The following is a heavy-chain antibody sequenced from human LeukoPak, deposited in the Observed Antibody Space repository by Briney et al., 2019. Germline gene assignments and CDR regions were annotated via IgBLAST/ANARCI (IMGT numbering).Heavy chain of an antibody. CDR2: IYHSGST. V-gene: IGHV4-4*02. CDR3: ASRVGNNWYVYYFDY. J-gene: IGHJ4*02. Sequence: GSLRLSCAASGFTVNTKHMNWVRQPPGKGLEWIGEIYHSGSTNYNSSLKSRVTISVDKSKNQFSLKLNSVSAADTAVYYCASRVGNNWYVYYFDYWGQGTLVTVSS. CDR1: GFTVNTKHM. D-gene: IGHD1-1*01.